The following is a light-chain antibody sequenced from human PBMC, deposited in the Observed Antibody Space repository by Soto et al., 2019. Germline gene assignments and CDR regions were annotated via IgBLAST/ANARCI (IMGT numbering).Light chain of an antibody. J-gene: IGLJ1*01. CDR3: SSYTSRDTRV. CDR1: SSDVGGYNF. CDR2: EVT. Sequence: QSALTQPASVSGSPGQSITISFTGTSSDVGGYNFVSWYQQHPDKAPKLMVYEVTKRPSGVSDRFSGSKSGNTASLTISGLQAEDEADYYCSSYTSRDTRVFGTGTKLTVL. V-gene: IGLV2-14*01.